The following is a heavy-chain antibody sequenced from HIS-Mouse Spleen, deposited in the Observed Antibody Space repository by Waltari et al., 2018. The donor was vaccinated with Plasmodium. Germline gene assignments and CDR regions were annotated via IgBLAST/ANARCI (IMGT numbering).Heavy chain of an antibody. Sequence: EVQLVESGGGLVQPGWSLRLACAASVFTFSSDGMSWVRQAPGKGLEWVANIKQDGSEKYYVDSVKGRFTISRDNAKNSLYLQMNSLRAEDTAVYYCASSWYWYFDLWGRGTLVTVSS. J-gene: IGHJ2*01. CDR2: IKQDGSEK. V-gene: IGHV3-7*01. D-gene: IGHD6-13*01. CDR1: VFTFSSDG. CDR3: ASSWYWYFDL.